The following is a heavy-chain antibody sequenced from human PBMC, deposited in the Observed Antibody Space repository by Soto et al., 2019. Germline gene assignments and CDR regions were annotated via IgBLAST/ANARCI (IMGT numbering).Heavy chain of an antibody. J-gene: IGHJ4*02. Sequence: SETLSLTCTVSGGSINNHYWSWIRQPPGKGLVWIGYIYYSGSTYYNPSLKSRVTISVDTSKNQFSLKLSSVTAADTALYYCARGSKNLRFLEWLLWFDYWGQGTLVTVSS. D-gene: IGHD3-3*01. CDR1: GGSINNHY. CDR3: ARGSKNLRFLEWLLWFDY. V-gene: IGHV4-59*11. CDR2: IYYSGST.